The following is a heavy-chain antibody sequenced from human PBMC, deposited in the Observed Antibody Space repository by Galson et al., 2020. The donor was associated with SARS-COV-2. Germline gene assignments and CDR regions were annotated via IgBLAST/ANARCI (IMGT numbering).Heavy chain of an antibody. CDR1: GFIFSVYA. CDR3: TTERFNAFDI. CDR2: IDSTGGFI. J-gene: IGHJ3*02. D-gene: IGHD3-3*01. V-gene: IGHV3-23*01. Sequence: SCGGSGFIFSVYAMNWVRQAPGKGLEWVATIDSTGGFIYYQDSVQGRFTISRDNSKDTVFLQMNSLKTEDTAVYYCTTERFNAFDIWGQGTMVTVSS.